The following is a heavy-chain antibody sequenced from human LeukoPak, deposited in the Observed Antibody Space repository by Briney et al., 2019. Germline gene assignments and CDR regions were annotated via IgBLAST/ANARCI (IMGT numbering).Heavy chain of an antibody. CDR2: IYYSGST. CDR3: ARAIAVAGLGVVEYYGMDV. Sequence: SETLSLTCTVSGGSISSGDYYWSRIRQPPGKGLEWIGYIYYSGSTNYNPSLKSRVTISVDTSKNQFSLKLSSVTAADTAVYYCARAIAVAGLGVVEYYGMDVWGQGTTVTVSS. V-gene: IGHV4-61*08. J-gene: IGHJ6*02. D-gene: IGHD6-19*01. CDR1: GGSISSGDYY.